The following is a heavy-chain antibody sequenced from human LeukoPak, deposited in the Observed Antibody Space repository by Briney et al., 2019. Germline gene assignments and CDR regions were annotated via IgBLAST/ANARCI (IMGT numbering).Heavy chain of an antibody. CDR1: GFTFSNAW. D-gene: IGHD1-26*01. Sequence: GGSLRLSCAASGFTFSNAWMNWVRQVPGKGLEWVANIKQDGSEKYYVDSVKARFAISRDNAKNSLYLQMNSLRAEDTAVYYCARDKIVGATNLDYWGQGTLVTVSS. CDR2: IKQDGSEK. V-gene: IGHV3-7*01. CDR3: ARDKIVGATNLDY. J-gene: IGHJ4*02.